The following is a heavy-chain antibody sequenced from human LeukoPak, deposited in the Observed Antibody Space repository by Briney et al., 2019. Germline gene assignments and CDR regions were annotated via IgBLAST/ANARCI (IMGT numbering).Heavy chain of an antibody. J-gene: IGHJ4*02. D-gene: IGHD3-16*02. Sequence: KPSETLSLTCTVSGGSISSYYWSWIRQPPGKGLEWIGYIYYSGSTNYNPSLKSRVTISVDTSKNQFSLKLGSVTAADTAVYYCARHPGYYDYVWGSYRPNKYYFDYWGQGTLVTVSS. CDR1: GGSISSYY. CDR2: IYYSGST. CDR3: ARHPGYYDYVWGSYRPNKYYFDY. V-gene: IGHV4-59*08.